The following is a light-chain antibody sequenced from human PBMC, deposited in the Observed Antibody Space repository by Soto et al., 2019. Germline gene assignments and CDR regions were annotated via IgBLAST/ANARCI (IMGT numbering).Light chain of an antibody. V-gene: IGLV1-44*01. CDR3: AAWDDSLNVVV. Sequence: QSVLTQPPSASGTPGQRVTISCSGSSSNIGSNTVNWYQQLPGTAPKLLIYSNNHRPSGVPDRFSGSKSGTSATLAISGLQSEDEADYYCAAWDDSLNVVVFGGGTKVTVL. CDR1: SSNIGSNT. CDR2: SNN. J-gene: IGLJ2*01.